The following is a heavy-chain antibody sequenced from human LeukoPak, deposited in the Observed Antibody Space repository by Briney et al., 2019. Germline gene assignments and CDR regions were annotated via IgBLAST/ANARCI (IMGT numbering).Heavy chain of an antibody. V-gene: IGHV3-33*01. CDR3: ARDARAVGYSYGNDAFDI. CDR2: IWYDGSNK. CDR1: GFTFSSYG. D-gene: IGHD5-18*01. J-gene: IGHJ3*02. Sequence: GGSLRLSCAASGFTFSSYGMHWVRQAPGKGLEWVAVIWYDGSNKYYADSVKGRFTISGDNSKNTLYLQMNSLRAEDTAVYYCARDARAVGYSYGNDAFDIWGQGTMVTVSS.